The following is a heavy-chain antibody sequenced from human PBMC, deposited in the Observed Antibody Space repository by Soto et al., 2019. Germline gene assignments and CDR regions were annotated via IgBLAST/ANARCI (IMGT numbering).Heavy chain of an antibody. D-gene: IGHD2-15*01. V-gene: IGHV3-73*01. CDR1: GFTFSGSA. CDR2: IRSKVNSYAT. J-gene: IGHJ6*02. CDR3: TSLDIMTSGGRQSGVRYGMDV. Sequence: GGSLRLSCAASGFTFSGSAMHWVRQASGKGLEWVGRIRSKVNSYATAYPASVKGRFTISRDDSRNTAYLQMNSLKTEDTAVYYCTSLDIMTSGGRQSGVRYGMDVWGQGTTVTV.